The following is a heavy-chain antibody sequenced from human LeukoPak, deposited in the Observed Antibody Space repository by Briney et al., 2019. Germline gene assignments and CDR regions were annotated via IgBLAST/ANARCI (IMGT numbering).Heavy chain of an antibody. V-gene: IGHV4-61*02. Sequence: SQTLSLTCTVSGGSTSSGSYYWSWIRQPAGKGLEWIGRFHTSGSTDYNPSLKSRVSISVDTSKNHFSLKLSSVTAADTAVYYCARGGVSDFDYWGKGTLVTVSS. CDR3: ARGGVSDFDY. CDR1: GGSTSSGSYY. D-gene: IGHD3-10*01. J-gene: IGHJ4*02. CDR2: FHTSGST.